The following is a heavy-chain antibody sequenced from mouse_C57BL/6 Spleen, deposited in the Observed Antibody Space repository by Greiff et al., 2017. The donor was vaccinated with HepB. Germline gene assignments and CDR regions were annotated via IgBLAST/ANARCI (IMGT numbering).Heavy chain of an antibody. CDR2: ISDGGSYT. CDR1: GFTFSSYA. Sequence: EVKLVESGGGLVKPGGSLKLSCAASGFTFSSYAMSWVRQTPEKRLEWVATISDGGSYTYYPDNVKGRFTISRDNAKNNLYLQMSHLKSEDTAMYYCARDNRGPFAYWGQGTLVTVSA. CDR3: ARDNRGPFAY. V-gene: IGHV5-4*01. J-gene: IGHJ3*01.